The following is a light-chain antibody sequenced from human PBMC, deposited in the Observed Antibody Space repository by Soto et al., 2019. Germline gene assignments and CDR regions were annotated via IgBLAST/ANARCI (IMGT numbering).Light chain of an antibody. CDR3: SSYAGSNNVV. CDR1: SSDVGGYNY. CDR2: EVN. Sequence: QSVLTQPPSASGSPGQSVAISCTGSSSDVGGYNYVSWYQQHPGKAPQIMIYEVNKRPSGVPDRFSGSKSGNTASLTVSGLQAEDEADYYCSSYAGSNNVVFGGGTKLTVL. J-gene: IGLJ3*02. V-gene: IGLV2-8*01.